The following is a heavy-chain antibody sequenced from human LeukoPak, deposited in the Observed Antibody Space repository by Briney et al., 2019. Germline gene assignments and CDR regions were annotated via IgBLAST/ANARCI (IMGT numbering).Heavy chain of an antibody. CDR1: GFAFNDYY. Sequence: GGSLRLSCAASGFAFNDYYMSWIRQAPGKGLEWVSYMSSSGSTIYYADSVKGRFTISRDNAKNSLYLQMNSLRAKDTAVYYCAKVPYSSSWYTGGYFDYWGQGTLVTVSS. CDR3: AKVPYSSSWYTGGYFDY. V-gene: IGHV3-11*01. J-gene: IGHJ4*02. CDR2: MSSSGSTI. D-gene: IGHD6-13*01.